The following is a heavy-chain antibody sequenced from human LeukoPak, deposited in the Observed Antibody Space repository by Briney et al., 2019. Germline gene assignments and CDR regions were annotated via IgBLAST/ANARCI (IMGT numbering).Heavy chain of an antibody. V-gene: IGHV3-30-3*01. J-gene: IGHJ4*02. CDR1: GFTFSTYA. CDR2: ISYDGTNK. Sequence: GGSLRLSCAASGFTFSTYAMHWVRQAPGKGLGWVAVISYDGTNKYYADSMKGRFTISRDNSKNTLYLQMNSLRAEDTAVYYCARALDEGARFDYWGQGTLVTVSS. CDR3: ARALDEGARFDY.